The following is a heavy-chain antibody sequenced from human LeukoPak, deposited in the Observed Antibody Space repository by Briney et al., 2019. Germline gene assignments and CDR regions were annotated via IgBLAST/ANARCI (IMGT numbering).Heavy chain of an antibody. V-gene: IGHV4-59*10. J-gene: IGHJ5*02. Sequence: SETLSLTCAVYGGSFSGYYWSWIRQPAGKGLEWIGRIYTSGSTNYNPSLKSRVTMSVDTSKNQFSLKLSSVTAADTAVYYCARAICSGGSCYLQNWFDPWGQGTLVTVSS. CDR2: IYTSGST. D-gene: IGHD2-15*01. CDR3: ARAICSGGSCYLQNWFDP. CDR1: GGSFSGYY.